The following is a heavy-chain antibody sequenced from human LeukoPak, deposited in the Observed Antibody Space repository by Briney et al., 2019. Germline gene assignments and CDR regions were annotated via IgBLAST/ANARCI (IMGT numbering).Heavy chain of an antibody. D-gene: IGHD5-12*01. V-gene: IGHV4-34*01. J-gene: IGHJ4*02. Sequence: PSETLSLTCAVYGGSFSGYYWSWIRQPPGKGLEWIGEINHSGSTNYSPSLKSRVTMSVDTSKNQFSLKLSSVTAADTAVYYCARARGTVAIDYWGQGTLVTVSS. CDR2: INHSGST. CDR3: ARARGTVAIDY. CDR1: GGSFSGYY.